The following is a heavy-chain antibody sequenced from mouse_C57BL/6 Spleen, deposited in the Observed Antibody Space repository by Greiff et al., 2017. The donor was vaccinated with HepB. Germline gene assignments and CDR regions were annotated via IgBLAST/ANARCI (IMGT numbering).Heavy chain of an antibody. D-gene: IGHD1-1*01. CDR2: IYPGSGNT. Sequence: VQLQQSGPELVKPGASVKISCKASGYSFTSYYIHWVKQRPGQGLEWIGWIYPGSGNTKYNEKFKGKATLTADTSSSTAYMQLSSLTSEDSAVYYCARGTTEAMDYWGQGTSVTVSS. J-gene: IGHJ4*01. CDR3: ARGTTEAMDY. V-gene: IGHV1-66*01. CDR1: GYSFTSYY.